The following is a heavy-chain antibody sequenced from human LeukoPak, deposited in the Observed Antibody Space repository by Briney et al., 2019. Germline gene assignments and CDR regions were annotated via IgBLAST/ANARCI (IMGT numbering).Heavy chain of an antibody. V-gene: IGHV3-7*01. D-gene: IGHD3/OR15-3a*01. CDR2: IKQDGGER. CDR3: VRDGRPLDY. CDR1: GFTFDNYW. J-gene: IGHJ4*02. Sequence: GGSLRLSCTASGFTFDNYWMTWVRQPPGKGLEWVANIKQDGGERYYVDSVRGRFTISRDNSRNSLYLQMNSLRAEDTAVYYCVRDGRPLDYWGQGTLVIVS.